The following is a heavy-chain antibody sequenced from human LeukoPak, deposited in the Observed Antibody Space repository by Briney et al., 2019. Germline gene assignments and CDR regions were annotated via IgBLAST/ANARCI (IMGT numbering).Heavy chain of an antibody. V-gene: IGHV3-30*04. CDR2: ISYDGSNK. D-gene: IGHD1-1*01. Sequence: PGGSLRLSCGASGFTFSSYAMHWVRQAPGKGLEWLAVISYDGSNKYYADSVKGRFTISRDNSKNTLYLQMNSLRAEDTAVYYCARDFGYNWKANWFDPWGQGTLVTVS. CDR3: ARDFGYNWKANWFDP. CDR1: GFTFSSYA. J-gene: IGHJ5*02.